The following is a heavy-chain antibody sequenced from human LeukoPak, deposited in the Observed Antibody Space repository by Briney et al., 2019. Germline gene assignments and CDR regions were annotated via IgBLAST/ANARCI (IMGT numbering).Heavy chain of an antibody. CDR1: GFTFSSYS. D-gene: IGHD3-22*01. V-gene: IGHV3-21*01. CDR2: ISSSSSYI. J-gene: IGHJ4*02. Sequence: GGSLRLSCAASGFTFSSYSMNWVRQAPGKGLEWVSSISSSSSYIYYADSVKGRFTISRDNAKNSLYLQMNSLRAEDTAVYYCARVGITMIVVAPGDYWGQGTLVTVSS. CDR3: ARVGITMIVVAPGDY.